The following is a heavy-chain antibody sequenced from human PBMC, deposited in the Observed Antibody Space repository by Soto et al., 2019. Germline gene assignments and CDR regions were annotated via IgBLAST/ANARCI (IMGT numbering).Heavy chain of an antibody. CDR2: INHSGST. V-gene: IGHV4-34*01. D-gene: IGHD1-20*01. Sequence: PSETLSLTCAVYGGSFIGYYWSWIRQPPGKGLEWIGEINHSGSTNQSPSLKSRVAISVDTSKNQFSLRLKSMTAADTAVYYCARGIPIKDAPDKYYFDSWGQGTLVTVS. CDR3: ARGIPIKDAPDKYYFDS. J-gene: IGHJ4*02. CDR1: GGSFIGYY.